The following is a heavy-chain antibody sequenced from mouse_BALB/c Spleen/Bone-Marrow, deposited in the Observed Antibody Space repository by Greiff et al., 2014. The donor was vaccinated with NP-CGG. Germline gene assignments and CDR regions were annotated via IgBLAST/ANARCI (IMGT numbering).Heavy chain of an antibody. CDR3: TRGANPYYYTMDY. J-gene: IGHJ4*01. Sequence: QVQLQQSGAELVKPGASVKMSCKASGYTFTSYWMHWVKQRPGQGLEWIGVLDPSDSYTTYNQKFKGKATLTVDTSSNTAYMQLSSLTSEDSAVYYGTRGANPYYYTMDYWGQGTSVTVSS. D-gene: IGHD4-1*01. CDR1: GYTFTSYW. CDR2: LDPSDSYT. V-gene: IGHV1S127*01.